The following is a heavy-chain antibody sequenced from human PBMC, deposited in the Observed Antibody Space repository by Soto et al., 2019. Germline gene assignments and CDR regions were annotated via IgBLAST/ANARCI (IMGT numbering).Heavy chain of an antibody. D-gene: IGHD5-12*01. CDR3: AAGIVATMVYYYYGMDV. CDR1: GFTFTSSA. Sequence: SVKVSCKASGFTFTSSAVQWVRQARGQRLEWIGWIVVGSGNTNYAQKFQERVTITRDMSTSTAYMELSSLRSEDTAVYYCAAGIVATMVYYYYGMDVWGQGTTVTVSS. V-gene: IGHV1-58*01. J-gene: IGHJ6*02. CDR2: IVVGSGNT.